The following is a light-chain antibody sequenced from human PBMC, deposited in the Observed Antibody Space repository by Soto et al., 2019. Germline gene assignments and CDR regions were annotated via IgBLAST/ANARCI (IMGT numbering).Light chain of an antibody. CDR2: GAS. CDR3: QQSYSHPWT. CDR1: QSVSSN. V-gene: IGKV3-15*01. Sequence: EIVMTQSPATLSVSPGETATLSCRASQSVSSNLAWYQQKPGQAPSLLIYGASTRATDIPPRFSGSGSGTEFTLTITSLQSEDFATYFCQQSYSHPWTFSQGTTVEI. J-gene: IGKJ1*01.